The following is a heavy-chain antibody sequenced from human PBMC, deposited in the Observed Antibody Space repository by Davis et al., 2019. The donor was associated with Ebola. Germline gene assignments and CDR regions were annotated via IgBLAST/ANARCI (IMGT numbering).Heavy chain of an antibody. CDR3: ARRDFGGGLFDY. CDR2: IFPYDSDT. J-gene: IGHJ4*02. CDR1: QYRFNEYL. V-gene: IGHV5-51*01. D-gene: IGHD4-23*01. Sequence: GESLKISCQGSQYRFNEYLIGWVRQMPGKGLEFMGVIFPYDSDTTYSPSFQGQFTISVDKSTNTVYLQWNTLKASDTAMYFCARRDFGGGLFDYWGQGTLVTVS.